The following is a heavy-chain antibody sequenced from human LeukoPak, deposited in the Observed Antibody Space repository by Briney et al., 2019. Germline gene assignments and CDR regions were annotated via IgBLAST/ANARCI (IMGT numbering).Heavy chain of an antibody. CDR1: GFTFGSYG. Sequence: GSLRLSCAASGFTFGSYGMTWVRQAPGRGLEWVSFITPNADRASYADSVKGRFTLSRDDSRNTVYLQLSKLRVEDTAVYYCAKASWVSNADAVLWGQGTVATVSS. V-gene: IGHV3-23*01. CDR2: ITPNADRA. D-gene: IGHD1-1*01. J-gene: IGHJ4*02. CDR3: AKASWVSNADAVL.